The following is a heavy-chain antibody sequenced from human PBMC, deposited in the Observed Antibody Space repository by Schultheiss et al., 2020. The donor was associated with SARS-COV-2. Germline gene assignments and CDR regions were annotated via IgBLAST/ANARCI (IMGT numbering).Heavy chain of an antibody. Sequence: GGSLRLSCAASGFTFSSYSMNWVRQAPGKGLEWVSSISSSSSYIYYADSVKGRFTISGDNAKNSLYLQMNSVRAEDTAVYYCARNGLGIDYWGQGTLVTGSS. CDR2: ISSSSSYI. V-gene: IGHV3-21*01. J-gene: IGHJ4*02. D-gene: IGHD3-16*01. CDR3: ARNGLGIDY. CDR1: GFTFSSYS.